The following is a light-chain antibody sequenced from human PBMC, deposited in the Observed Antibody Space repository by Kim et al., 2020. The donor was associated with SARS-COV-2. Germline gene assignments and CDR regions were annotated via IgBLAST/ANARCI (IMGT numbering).Light chain of an antibody. Sequence: QGVTISWTGSSSNSGADYDVHWYQQLPGTAPKLLIYGDTNRPSGVPDRFCGSKSGTSASLAITGLVAEDEAVYYCQSYDSRRSGSVFGTGTKVTVL. CDR2: GDT. V-gene: IGLV1-40*01. CDR3: QSYDSRRSGSV. J-gene: IGLJ1*01. CDR1: SSNSGADYD.